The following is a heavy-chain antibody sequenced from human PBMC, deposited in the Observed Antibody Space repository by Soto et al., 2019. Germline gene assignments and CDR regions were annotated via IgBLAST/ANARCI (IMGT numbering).Heavy chain of an antibody. D-gene: IGHD3-10*01. CDR3: ARDGYYHGSGSLDY. CDR2: IYYSGST. CDR1: GGSIISGDYY. Sequence: SETLSLTCTVSGGSIISGDYYWILIRQPPGKGLEWIGYIYYSGSTYYNPSLKSRVTISVDTSKNQFSLKLSSVTAADTAVYYCARDGYYHGSGSLDYWGQGTLVTVSS. V-gene: IGHV4-30-4*01. J-gene: IGHJ4*02.